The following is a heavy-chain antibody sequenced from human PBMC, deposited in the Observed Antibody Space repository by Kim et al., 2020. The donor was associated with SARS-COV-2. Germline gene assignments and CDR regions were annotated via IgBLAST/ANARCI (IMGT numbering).Heavy chain of an antibody. CDR3: AKILTVTTSYYYGMDV. V-gene: IGHV3-23*01. J-gene: IGHJ6*02. Sequence: SVKGRFTISRDNSKNTVHLQMNSLRAEDTAVYYCAKILTVTTSYYYGMDVWGQGATVTVSS. D-gene: IGHD4-17*01.